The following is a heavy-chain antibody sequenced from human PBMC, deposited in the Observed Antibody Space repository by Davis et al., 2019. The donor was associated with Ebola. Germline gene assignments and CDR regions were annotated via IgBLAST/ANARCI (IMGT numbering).Heavy chain of an antibody. D-gene: IGHD3-16*01. J-gene: IGHJ4*02. CDR3: STHGGYDYVWGTWDS. CDR2: IIPLFGTP. V-gene: IGHV1-69*13. CDR1: GGIFRNFA. Sequence: AASVKVSCKASGGIFRNFAISWVRQAPGQGLEGLGVIIPLFGTPNYAQKFRGRVTITEDESTSTAYLELSSLRHEDTAIYYCSTHGGYDYVWGTWDSWGQGTLVTVSS.